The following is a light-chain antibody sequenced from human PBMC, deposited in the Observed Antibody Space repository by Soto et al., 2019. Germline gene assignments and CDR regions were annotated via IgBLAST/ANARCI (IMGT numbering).Light chain of an antibody. J-gene: IGKJ1*01. Sequence: DIQMTQSPSTLSASVGDRVTITCRASQSVSSWLAWCQQKPGKAPKVLIYKASSLQSGVPSRFSGSGSGTEFTLTISSLQPYDFAIYYCKQYNTYPWTFGQGTKVEIK. CDR1: QSVSSW. CDR2: KAS. V-gene: IGKV1-5*03. CDR3: KQYNTYPWT.